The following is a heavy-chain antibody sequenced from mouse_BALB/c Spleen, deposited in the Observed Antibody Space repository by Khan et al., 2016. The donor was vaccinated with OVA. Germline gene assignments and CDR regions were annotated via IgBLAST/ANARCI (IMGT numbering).Heavy chain of an antibody. J-gene: IGHJ2*01. D-gene: IGHD1-1*01. CDR2: ISYSGNT. CDR3: ARIYGGDFDY. Sequence: EVQLQESGPGLVKPSQSLSLTCTVTGYSITSDYAWNWIRQFPGNKLESMGFISYSGNTNYNPSLKSRFSITRDTSKNQFFLQLNSVTTEDTATYYCARIYGGDFDYWGQGTTLTVSS. V-gene: IGHV3-2*02. CDR1: GYSITSDYA.